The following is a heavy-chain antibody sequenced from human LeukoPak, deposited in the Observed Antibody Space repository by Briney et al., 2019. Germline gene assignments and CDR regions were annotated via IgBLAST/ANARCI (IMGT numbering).Heavy chain of an antibody. CDR2: ISGSGGST. J-gene: IGHJ4*02. CDR3: AREGDSSGYSYRRD. CDR1: GFTFSSYA. D-gene: IGHD3-22*01. Sequence: PGGSLRLSCAASGFTFSSYAVSWVRQAPGKGLEWVSAISGSGGSTFYAGSVKGRFTISRDNSKNTVYLQMNSLRAEDTAVYYCAREGDSSGYSYRRDWGQGTLVTVSS. V-gene: IGHV3-23*01.